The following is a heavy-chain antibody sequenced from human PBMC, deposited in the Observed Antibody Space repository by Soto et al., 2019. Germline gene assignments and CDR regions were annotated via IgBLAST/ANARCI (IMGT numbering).Heavy chain of an antibody. J-gene: IGHJ3*01. CDR2: ITGNGGLT. Sequence: EVQLLESAGDLVQPGGSLRVSCAGSGFTFGNYAMTWVRQAPGKGLEWVSSITGNGGLTDYADSVKGRFTVSRDNSKNMLFLQMYSLRADDTAIYFCAMDPNGDYFGAFDFWGQGTLVTVSS. V-gene: IGHV3-23*01. D-gene: IGHD4-17*01. CDR1: GFTFGNYA. CDR3: AMDPNGDYFGAFDF.